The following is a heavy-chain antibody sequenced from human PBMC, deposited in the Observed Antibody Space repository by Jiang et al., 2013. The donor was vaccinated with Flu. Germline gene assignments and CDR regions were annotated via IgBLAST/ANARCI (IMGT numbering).Heavy chain of an antibody. J-gene: IGHJ3*02. CDR1: GGSISSSSYY. D-gene: IGHD3-22*01. V-gene: IGHV4-39*01. CDR2: IYYSGST. Sequence: LLKPSETLSLTCTVSGGSISSSSYYWGWIRQPPGKGLEWIGSIYYSGSTYYNPSLKSRVTISVDTSKNQFSLKLSSVTAADTAVYYCARGFYYDSSGTDAFDIWGQGTMVTVSS. CDR3: ARGFYYDSSGTDAFDI.